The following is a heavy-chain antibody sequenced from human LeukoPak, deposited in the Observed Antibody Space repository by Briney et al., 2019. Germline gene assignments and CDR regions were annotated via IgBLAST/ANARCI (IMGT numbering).Heavy chain of an antibody. CDR1: GFTFKNYA. D-gene: IGHD2-2*02. V-gene: IGHV3-23*01. CDR3: ANIPRSHRSHYYYYPMDA. J-gene: IGHJ6*02. Sequence: GGSLRLSCAASGFTFKNYAMTWVRQAPGKGLEWVSVISSDGASTYYGDSVKGRFTISRDNSKNALYLQMSSLRAEDAAVYHCANIPRSHRSHYYYYPMDAWGQGTTVTVSS. CDR2: ISSDGAST.